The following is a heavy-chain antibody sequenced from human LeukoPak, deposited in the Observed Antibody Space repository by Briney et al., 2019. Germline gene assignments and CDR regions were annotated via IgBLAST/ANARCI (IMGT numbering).Heavy chain of an antibody. D-gene: IGHD1-14*01. V-gene: IGHV4-30-2*01. Sequence: SETLSLTCTVSGGSISSGGYPWSWIRQPPGKGLEWIGYMFHSGSTYYNPSLKSRVTISLDRSKNQFSLKLSSVTAADTAVYYCARDTHLGLHTGYYYYYMDVWGKGTTVTVSS. CDR2: MFHSGST. CDR1: GGSISSGGYP. CDR3: ARDTHLGLHTGYYYYYMDV. J-gene: IGHJ6*03.